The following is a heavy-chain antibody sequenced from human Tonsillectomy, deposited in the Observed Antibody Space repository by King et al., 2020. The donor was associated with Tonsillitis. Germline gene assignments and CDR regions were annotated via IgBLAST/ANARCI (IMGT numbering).Heavy chain of an antibody. CDR1: GGYFSGHY. Sequence: QVQLQQWGAGLLKPSETLSLTCAVYGGYFSGHYWSWIRQPPGKGLEWIGEINHSGGTNYNPSLKSRVTLSLDTSKNQFSLKLSSVTAADTAVYYCTRGIMTTAPFENWGQGTLVTVSS. D-gene: IGHD4-17*01. V-gene: IGHV4-34*01. CDR3: TRGIMTTAPFEN. J-gene: IGHJ4*02. CDR2: INHSGGT.